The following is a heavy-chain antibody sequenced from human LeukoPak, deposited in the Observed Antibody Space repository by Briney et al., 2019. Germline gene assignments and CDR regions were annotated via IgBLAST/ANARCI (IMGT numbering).Heavy chain of an antibody. D-gene: IGHD3-16*01. V-gene: IGHV3-48*02. CDR1: GFTFSVYS. J-gene: IGHJ4*02. CDR2: ITSNSATI. CDR3: ARSVGGHFDY. Sequence: GGSLSLSCAASGFTFSVYSLNRFRQPPGMGLEWVSYITSNSATIQYADSVKGRFTISRDNAKNSLSLQMNSLRDEDTAVYYCARSVGGHFDYWGQGMLVTVSS.